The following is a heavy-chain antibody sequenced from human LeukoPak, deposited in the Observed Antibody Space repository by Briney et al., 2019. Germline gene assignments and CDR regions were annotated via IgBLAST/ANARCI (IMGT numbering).Heavy chain of an antibody. J-gene: IGHJ3*02. Sequence: SETLSLTCAVYGGSFSGYYWSWIRQPPGKGLEWIGEINHSGSTNYNPSLKSRVTISVDTSKNQFSLKLSSVTAADTAVYYCAKDQEVGAPAGDAFDIWGQGTMVTVSS. CDR1: GGSFSGYY. CDR2: INHSGST. CDR3: AKDQEVGAPAGDAFDI. D-gene: IGHD1-26*01. V-gene: IGHV4-34*01.